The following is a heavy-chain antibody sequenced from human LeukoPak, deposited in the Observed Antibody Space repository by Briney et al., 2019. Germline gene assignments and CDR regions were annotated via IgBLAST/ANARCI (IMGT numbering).Heavy chain of an antibody. J-gene: IGHJ4*02. V-gene: IGHV4-4*02. CDR3: AREGGPYRPLDY. Sequence: SETLSLTCGVSGGSISTTNWWTWVRQPPGEGLEWIGEVHLSGRTHYNPSLESRVTMSVDMSENHISLRLTSVTAANTAVYYCAREGGPYRPLDYSGQGTLVTVSS. CDR1: GGSISTTNW. CDR2: VHLSGRT.